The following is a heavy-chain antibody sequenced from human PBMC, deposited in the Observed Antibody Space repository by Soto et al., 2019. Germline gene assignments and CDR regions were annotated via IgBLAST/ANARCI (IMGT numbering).Heavy chain of an antibody. CDR3: ARRERYYGSPGWFDP. CDR1: GASINNFAYY. D-gene: IGHD3-10*01. J-gene: IGHJ5*01. CDR2: VYYNENT. Sequence: SETLSLTCSVSGASINNFAYYWGWIRQPPGKGLEWIGTVYYNENTYYNPSLKSRVAISVDTAKNQFSLNLRSVTAAVTAIYFCARRERYYGSPGWFDPWGQGTLVTVSS. V-gene: IGHV4-39*01.